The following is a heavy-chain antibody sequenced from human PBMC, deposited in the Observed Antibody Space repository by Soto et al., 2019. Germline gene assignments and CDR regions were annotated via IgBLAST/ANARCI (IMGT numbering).Heavy chain of an antibody. CDR3: ARDSLQDRYYYGMDV. V-gene: IGHV3-33*01. D-gene: IGHD2-15*01. CDR2: IWYDGSNK. J-gene: IGHJ6*02. Sequence: GGSLRLSCAAPGFTFSSYGMHWVRQAPGKGLEWVAVIWYDGSNKYYADSVKGRFTISRDNSKNTLYLQMNSLRAEDTAVYYCARDSLQDRYYYGMDVWGQGTTVTVSS. CDR1: GFTFSSYG.